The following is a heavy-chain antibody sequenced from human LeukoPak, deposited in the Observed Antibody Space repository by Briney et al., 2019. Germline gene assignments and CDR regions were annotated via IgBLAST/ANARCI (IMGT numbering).Heavy chain of an antibody. Sequence: KPSETLSLTCTVSGDSISSYYWSWIRQPPGKGLEYIGYINYSGSSNYNPSLKSRVTMFVDMSKNQFSLRLSSVTAADTAVYYCARHRAYSSSSPFDYWGQGTLVTVSS. CDR1: GDSISSYY. V-gene: IGHV4-59*08. D-gene: IGHD6-6*01. CDR2: INYSGSS. J-gene: IGHJ4*02. CDR3: ARHRAYSSSSPFDY.